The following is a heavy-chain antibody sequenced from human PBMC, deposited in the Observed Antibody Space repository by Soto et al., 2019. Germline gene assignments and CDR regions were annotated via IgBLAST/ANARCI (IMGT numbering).Heavy chain of an antibody. CDR1: GFTFSSYN. CDR2: ISSTSSYI. CDR3: ASEYCSGGSCPLYYGMDV. V-gene: IGHV3-21*01. J-gene: IGHJ6*02. D-gene: IGHD2-15*01. Sequence: SGFTFSSYNMNWVRQAPGKGLEWVSSISSTSSYIYYADSLKVRFTISRDNAKNSLYLQMNSLRAEDTAVYYCASEYCSGGSCPLYYGMDVWGQGTTVTVSS.